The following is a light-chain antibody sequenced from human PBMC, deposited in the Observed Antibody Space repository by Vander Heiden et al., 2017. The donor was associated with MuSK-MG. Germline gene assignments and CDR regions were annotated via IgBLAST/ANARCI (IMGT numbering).Light chain of an antibody. V-gene: IGLV3-1*01. CDR2: QDS. CDR3: QAWDSSTADVV. J-gene: IGLJ2*01. CDR1: KLGDKY. Sequence: SYVLTQPLSVSVSPVQTASITCSGDKLGDKYACWYQQKPGQSPVLVIYQDSKRPSGIPERFSGSNSGNTATLTISGTQAMDEADYYCQAWDSSTADVVFGGGTKLTVL.